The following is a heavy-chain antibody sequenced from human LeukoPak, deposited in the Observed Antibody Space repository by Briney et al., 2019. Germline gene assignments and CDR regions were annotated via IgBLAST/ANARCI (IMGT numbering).Heavy chain of an antibody. V-gene: IGHV1-2*02. CDR3: ARGDLYNFDY. CDR2: IDPNSDDR. Sequence: ASVKVSCKTSGYTFIGYYIHWVRRAPGQGLEWLGWIDPNSDDRTYAQKFQGRISMTRDTSISTAYLELSSLRSDDTAIYYCARGDLYNFDYWGRGTLVTVSS. D-gene: IGHD2-2*02. CDR1: GYTFIGYY. J-gene: IGHJ4*02.